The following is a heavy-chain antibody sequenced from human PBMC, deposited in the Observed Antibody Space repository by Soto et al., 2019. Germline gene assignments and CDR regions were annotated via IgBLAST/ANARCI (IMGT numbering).Heavy chain of an antibody. CDR3: ARGPVVVPAAGGWFDP. V-gene: IGHV4-30-2*01. D-gene: IGHD2-2*01. Sequence: QLQLQESGSGLVKPSQTLSLTCAVSGGSISSGGYSWSWIRQPPGKGLEWIGYIYHSGSTYYNPSLKSRVTISVDRSKNQFSLKLSSVTAADTAVYYCARGPVVVPAAGGWFDPWGQGTLVTVSS. CDR1: GGSISSGGYS. CDR2: IYHSGST. J-gene: IGHJ5*02.